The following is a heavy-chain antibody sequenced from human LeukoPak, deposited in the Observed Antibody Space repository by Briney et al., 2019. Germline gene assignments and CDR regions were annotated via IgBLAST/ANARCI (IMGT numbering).Heavy chain of an antibody. J-gene: IGHJ6*03. CDR1: GGSISSGSYY. D-gene: IGHD6-19*01. CDR3: ARGAGVAVASTRYYYMDV. CDR2: IYYSGST. Sequence: SETLSLTCTVSGGSISSGSYYWSWIRQPPGKGLEWIGYIYYSGSTNYNPSLKSRVTISVDTSKNQFSLKLNSVTAADTAVYYCARGAGVAVASTRYYYMDVWGKGTTVTVSS. V-gene: IGHV4-61*01.